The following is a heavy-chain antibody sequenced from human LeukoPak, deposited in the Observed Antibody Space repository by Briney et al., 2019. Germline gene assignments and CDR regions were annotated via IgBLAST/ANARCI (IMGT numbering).Heavy chain of an antibody. V-gene: IGHV4-39*01. D-gene: IGHD3-22*01. CDR1: GGSISSSSYY. CDR3: ARRPRYYYDSSGYRSAHPA. CDR2: IYYSRST. Sequence: SETLSLTCTVSGGSISSSSYYWGWIRQPTGKGLERIGRIYYSRSTYSIPALKSGLTIYVDTSTNQFSLKLSSVTAADAAVYYCARRPRYYYDSSGYRSAHPAWGQGTLVTVSS. J-gene: IGHJ4*02.